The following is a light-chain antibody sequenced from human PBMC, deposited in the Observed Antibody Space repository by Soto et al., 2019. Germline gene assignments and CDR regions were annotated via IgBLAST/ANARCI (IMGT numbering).Light chain of an antibody. J-gene: IGKJ4*01. CDR1: RSVGRS. CDR2: DAS. CDR3: QPRTNWHLT. Sequence: ETVLTQSPATLSLSPGERATLSCRASRSVGRSLAWYQQKPGQAPRLLTYDASNRAAGIPARFSGSGSGTDFTPTISSLEPEDFAMYYCQPRTNWHLTFGGGTTVESK. V-gene: IGKV3-11*01.